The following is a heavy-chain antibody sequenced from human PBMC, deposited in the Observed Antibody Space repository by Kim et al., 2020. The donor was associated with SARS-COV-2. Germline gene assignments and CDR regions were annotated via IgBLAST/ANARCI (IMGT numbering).Heavy chain of an antibody. CDR2: IYYSGST. CDR1: GGSISSSDYY. V-gene: IGHV4-39*01. Sequence: SETLSLTCSVSGGSISSSDYYWGWIRQPPGKGLEWIATIYYSGSTYYNPSLKGRVTISVDTSKKQFSLRLSYVTAADAAVYYCARHLRNWYFDLWGRGTLVPVSS. J-gene: IGHJ2*01. CDR3: ARHLRNWYFDL.